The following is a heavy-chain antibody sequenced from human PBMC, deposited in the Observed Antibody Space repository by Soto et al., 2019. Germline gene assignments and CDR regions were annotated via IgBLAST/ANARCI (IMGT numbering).Heavy chain of an antibody. J-gene: IGHJ4*02. CDR3: AADHVGSPGDY. Sequence: PSETLSLTCAVSGGSISSGGYSWSWIRQPPGKGLEWIGYIYHSGSTYYNPSLKSRVTISVDRSKNQFSLQLNSVTPDDTAVYYCAADHVGSPGDYWGQGTLVTVSS. CDR2: IYHSGST. V-gene: IGHV4-30-2*01. CDR1: GGSISSGGYS. D-gene: IGHD1-26*01.